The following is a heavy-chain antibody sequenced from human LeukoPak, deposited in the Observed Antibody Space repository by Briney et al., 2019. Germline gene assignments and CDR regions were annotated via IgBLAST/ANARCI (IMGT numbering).Heavy chain of an antibody. J-gene: IGHJ6*02. Sequence: PSETLSLTCTVSGGSISSYYWSWIRQPPGKGLEWIGYIYYSGSTNYNPSLKSRVTISVDTSKNQFSLELSSVTAADTAVYYCARRLGTYCSSTSCGGMDVWGQGTTVTVSS. CDR2: IYYSGST. D-gene: IGHD2-2*01. CDR1: GGSISSYY. V-gene: IGHV4-59*08. CDR3: ARRLGTYCSSTSCGGMDV.